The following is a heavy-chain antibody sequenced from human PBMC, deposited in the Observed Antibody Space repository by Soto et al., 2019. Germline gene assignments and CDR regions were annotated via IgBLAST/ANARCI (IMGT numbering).Heavy chain of an antibody. D-gene: IGHD2-15*01. V-gene: IGHV4-31*03. Sequence: SETMSVTCTVSGGNISSGGCYCIWIRQHPGKGLEWIGYIYYSGSTYYNPSLKSRVTISVDTSKNQFSLKLSSVTAADTAVYYCARRYGGNFDYWGQGTLVTVSS. CDR2: IYYSGST. CDR1: GGNISSGGCY. J-gene: IGHJ4*02. CDR3: ARRYGGNFDY.